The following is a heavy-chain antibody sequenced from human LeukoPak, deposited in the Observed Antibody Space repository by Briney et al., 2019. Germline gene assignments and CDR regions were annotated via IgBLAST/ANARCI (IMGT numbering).Heavy chain of an antibody. J-gene: IGHJ5*02. V-gene: IGHV3-21*01. D-gene: IGHD2-2*01. Sequence: GGSLRLSCEASGFNFSTYWMNWVRQAPGKGLEWVSSISSSSSYIYYADSVKGRFTISRDNAKNSLYLQMNSLRAEDTAVYYCARYRETDIVVVPAARETNWFDPWGQGTLVTVSS. CDR1: GFNFSTYW. CDR2: ISSSSSYI. CDR3: ARYRETDIVVVPAARETNWFDP.